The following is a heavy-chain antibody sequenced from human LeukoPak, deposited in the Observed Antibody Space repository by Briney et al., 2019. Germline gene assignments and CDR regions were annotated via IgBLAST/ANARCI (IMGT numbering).Heavy chain of an antibody. CDR1: GYRFSNYW. CDR3: ARHFGTGTPFDY. CDR2: TGDSDT. V-gene: IGHV5-51*01. Sequence: GESLKISCQGSGYRFSNYWIAWVRQVPGKGLEWMGVTGDSDTRYSPSVEGEVPISVAKSITTTYLQWSSLKASDTAMYYCARHFGTGTPFDYWGQGTLVTVSS. D-gene: IGHD3/OR15-3a*01. J-gene: IGHJ4*02.